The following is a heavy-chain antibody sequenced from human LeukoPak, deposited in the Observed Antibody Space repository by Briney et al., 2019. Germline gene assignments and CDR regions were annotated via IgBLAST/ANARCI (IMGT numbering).Heavy chain of an antibody. CDR3: ARHGVGCSSTSCYTDKEPYYYYYMDV. CDR1: GGSFSGYY. D-gene: IGHD2-2*02. J-gene: IGHJ6*03. CDR2: INHSEST. V-gene: IGHV4-34*01. Sequence: PSETLSHTCAVYGGSFSGYYWSWIRQPPGKGLDWIGEINHSESTNYNPSLKSRVTISVDTSKNQFSLKLSSVTAADTAVYYCARHGVGCSSTSCYTDKEPYYYYYMDVWGKGTTVTVSS.